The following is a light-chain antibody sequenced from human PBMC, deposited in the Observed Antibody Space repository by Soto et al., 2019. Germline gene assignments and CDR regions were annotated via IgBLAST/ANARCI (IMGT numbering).Light chain of an antibody. Sequence: DIQVTQSPSSVSASVGDRVTITCRASQNINSWLAWYQQKPGKAPKLLIYAASSLQRGVPSRFSGSGSGTDFTLTIRSLQPEDFATYHCQQLSSYPVTFGQGTKVDIK. V-gene: IGKV1-9*01. CDR2: AAS. J-gene: IGKJ1*01. CDR3: QQLSSYPVT. CDR1: QNINSW.